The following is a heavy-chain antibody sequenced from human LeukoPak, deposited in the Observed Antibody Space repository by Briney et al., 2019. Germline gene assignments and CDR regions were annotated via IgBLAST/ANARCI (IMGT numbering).Heavy chain of an antibody. J-gene: IGHJ4*02. CDR1: GFTFINYA. D-gene: IGHD3-22*01. CDR2: IDAGNGNT. Sequence: ASVKVSCKASGFTFINYATHWVRQAPGQGLEWMGWIDAGNGNTKYSQKFKGRVSITRDTSASTAYMELSSLKSEDTAVYYCARLYYHDNSGYPFGVFDYWGQGTLVTVSS. V-gene: IGHV1-3*01. CDR3: ARLYYHDNSGYPFGVFDY.